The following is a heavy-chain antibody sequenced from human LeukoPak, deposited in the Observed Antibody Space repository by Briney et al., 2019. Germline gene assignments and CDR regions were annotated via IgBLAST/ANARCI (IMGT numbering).Heavy chain of an antibody. CDR2: ISGSGGST. CDR3: AMGRYGIPSFDY. J-gene: IGHJ4*02. D-gene: IGHD2-8*01. Sequence: PGRSLRLSCAASGVTFSSYAMSWVRQAPGKGLGWGSAISGSGGSTYYADSVKGRFTISRDNSKNTLYLQMNSLRAEATAVYYCAMGRYGIPSFDYWGQGTLVTVSS. CDR1: GVTFSSYA. V-gene: IGHV3-23*01.